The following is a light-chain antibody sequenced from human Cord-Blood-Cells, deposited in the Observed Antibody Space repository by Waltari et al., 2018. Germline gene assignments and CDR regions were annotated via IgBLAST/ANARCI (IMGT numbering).Light chain of an antibody. CDR1: KVVLYSSNNKNY. J-gene: IGKJ1*01. Sequence: DIVMTQSPDSLAGSLGGRATINRKLSKVVLYSSNNKNYLAWYQQKPGQPPKLIIYWASTRESGVPDRFSGSGSGTDFTLTISSLKAEDVAVYYCQQYYSTSTWTFGQGTKVEIK. CDR3: QQYYSTSTWT. V-gene: IGKV4-1*01. CDR2: WAS.